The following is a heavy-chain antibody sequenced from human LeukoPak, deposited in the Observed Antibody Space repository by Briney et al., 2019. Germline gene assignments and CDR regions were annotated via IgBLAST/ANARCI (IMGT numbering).Heavy chain of an antibody. Sequence: SGGSLRLSCAASGFTFSSYRMNWVRQAPGRGLEWVSSISSSSSYIYYADSVKGRFTISRDNAKNSLYLQMNSLRAEDTAVYYCARGDDYVWGSYRYTSSYFDYWGQGTLVTVSS. CDR2: ISSSSSYI. CDR3: ARGDDYVWGSYRYTSSYFDY. D-gene: IGHD3-16*02. CDR1: GFTFSSYR. V-gene: IGHV3-21*01. J-gene: IGHJ4*02.